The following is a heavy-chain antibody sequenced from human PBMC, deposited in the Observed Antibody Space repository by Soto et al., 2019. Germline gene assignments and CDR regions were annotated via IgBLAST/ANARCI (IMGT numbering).Heavy chain of an antibody. D-gene: IGHD3-9*01. CDR1: GGSISSNS. CDR3: ARLTTARAFDI. V-gene: IGHV4-59*01. CDR2: IDYSGYT. J-gene: IGHJ3*02. Sequence: SETLSLTCTVSGGSISSNSWSWIRQRPGKGLEWIGFIDYSGYTNYNPFLKSRVTISIDRPNNQFSLNLSSVTAADTAVHYCARLTTARAFDIWGQGTMVTVSS.